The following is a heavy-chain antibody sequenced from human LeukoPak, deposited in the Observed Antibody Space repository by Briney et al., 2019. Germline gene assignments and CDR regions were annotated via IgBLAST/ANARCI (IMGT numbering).Heavy chain of an antibody. J-gene: IGHJ5*02. D-gene: IGHD3-10*01. CDR1: GFTFSSSW. CDR3: ARVPMVRGVIRNWFDP. CDR2: IREDGSQK. V-gene: IGHV3-7*01. Sequence: GGSLRLSCVASGFTFSSSWMTWVRQAPGKGLEWVASIREDGSQKTAVDSVKGRFTISRDNAKNSLYLQMNSLRAEDTAVYYCARVPMVRGVIRNWFDPWGQGTLVTVSS.